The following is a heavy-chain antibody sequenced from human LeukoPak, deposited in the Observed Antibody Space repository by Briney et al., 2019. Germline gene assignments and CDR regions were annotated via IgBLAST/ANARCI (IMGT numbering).Heavy chain of an antibody. CDR2: ISYDGSNK. CDR3: ARDSGWYFDY. V-gene: IGHV3-30-3*01. CDR1: GFTFSSYA. Sequence: QPGGSLRLSCAASGFTFSSYATHWVRQAPGKGLEWVAVISYDGSNKCYADSVKGRFTISRDNSKNTLYLQMNSLRAEDTAVYYCARDSGWYFDYWGQGTLVTVSS. J-gene: IGHJ4*02. D-gene: IGHD6-19*01.